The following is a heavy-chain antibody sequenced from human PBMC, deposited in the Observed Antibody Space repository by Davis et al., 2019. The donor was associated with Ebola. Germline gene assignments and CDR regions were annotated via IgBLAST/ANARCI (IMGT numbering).Heavy chain of an antibody. Sequence: PGGSLRLSCAASGFTFSDYYMSWIRQAPGKGLEWVSYISSSGTYTYYADSVKGRFTISRDNSKSTLYLQMNSLRAEDMAVYYCAKSRTGYSNYDYWGQGTLVTVSS. D-gene: IGHD4-11*01. CDR2: ISSSGTYT. J-gene: IGHJ4*02. CDR1: GFTFSDYY. CDR3: AKSRTGYSNYDY. V-gene: IGHV3-11*03.